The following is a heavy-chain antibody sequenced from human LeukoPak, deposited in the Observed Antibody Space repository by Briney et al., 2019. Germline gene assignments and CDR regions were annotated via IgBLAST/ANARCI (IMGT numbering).Heavy chain of an antibody. Sequence: PSETLSLTCAVYGGSFSGYYWSWIRQPPGKGLEWIGEINHSGSTNYNPSLKSRVTISVDTSKNQFSLKLSSVTAADTAVYYCARGRYNWNHGGFDYWGQGTLVTVSS. D-gene: IGHD1-14*01. J-gene: IGHJ4*02. CDR2: INHSGST. CDR3: ARGRYNWNHGGFDY. CDR1: GGSFSGYY. V-gene: IGHV4-34*01.